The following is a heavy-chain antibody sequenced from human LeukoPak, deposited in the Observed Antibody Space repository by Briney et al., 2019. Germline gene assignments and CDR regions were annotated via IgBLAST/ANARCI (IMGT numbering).Heavy chain of an antibody. CDR1: GFTFSSYG. Sequence: GGSLRLSCAASGFTFSSYGMHWVRQAPGKGLEWVAFIRYDGSNKYYADSVKGRFTISRDNSKNTLYLQMNSLRAEDTAVYYCARGPELWFGELRDYWGQGTLVTVSS. D-gene: IGHD3-10*01. J-gene: IGHJ4*02. CDR3: ARGPELWFGELRDY. CDR2: IRYDGSNK. V-gene: IGHV3-30*02.